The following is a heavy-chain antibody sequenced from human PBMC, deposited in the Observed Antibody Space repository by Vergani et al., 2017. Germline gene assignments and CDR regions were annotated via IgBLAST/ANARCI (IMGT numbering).Heavy chain of an antibody. Sequence: QVQLQESGPGLVKPSETLSLTCTVSGCSISSYYWSWIRQPPGKGLEWIGYIYYSGSTNYNPSLKSRVTISVDTSKNQFSLKLSSVTAADTAVYYCARVLGSYCSGGSCYSEDDAFDIWGQGTMVTVSS. D-gene: IGHD2-15*01. CDR3: ARVLGSYCSGGSCYSEDDAFDI. CDR2: IYYSGST. CDR1: GCSISSYY. J-gene: IGHJ3*02. V-gene: IGHV4-59*01.